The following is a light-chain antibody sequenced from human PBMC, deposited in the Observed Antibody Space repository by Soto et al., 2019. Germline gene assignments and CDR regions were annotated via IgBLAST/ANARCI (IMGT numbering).Light chain of an antibody. V-gene: IGLV2-14*01. CDR1: SSDVGGYNY. CDR2: EVS. CDR3: SSYTSSSTLDV. J-gene: IGLJ1*01. Sequence: QSALTQPASVSGYPGQSITISCTGTSSDVGGYNYVSWYQQHTGKAPKLMIYEVSHRPSGVSNRFSGSKSGNTASLTISGLQAEDEADYYCSSYTSSSTLDVFGTGTKLTVL.